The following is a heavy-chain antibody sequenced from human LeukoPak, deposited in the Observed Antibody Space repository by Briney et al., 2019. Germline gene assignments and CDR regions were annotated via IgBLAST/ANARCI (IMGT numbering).Heavy chain of an antibody. CDR1: GYTFTSYG. CDR3: ARDKQAVAGYFDY. Sequence: ASVKVSCKASGYTFTSYGISWVRQAPGQGLEWMGWISAYNGNTNYAQKFQGRVTITADKSTSTAYMELSSLRSEDTAVYYCARDKQAVAGYFDYWGQGTLVTVSS. J-gene: IGHJ4*02. D-gene: IGHD6-19*01. CDR2: ISAYNGNT. V-gene: IGHV1-18*01.